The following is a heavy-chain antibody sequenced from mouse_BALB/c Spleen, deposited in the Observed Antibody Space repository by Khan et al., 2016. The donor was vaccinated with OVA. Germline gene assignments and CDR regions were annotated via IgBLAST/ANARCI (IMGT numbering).Heavy chain of an antibody. Sequence: QVQLKQSGPELVKPGASVKISCKASGYTFTDYYMKWVKQKPGQGLECIGWIYPGSGNTKYNEKFKDKATLTVDTSTTTTYMYLSSLTSEDTAVYCWETGNCYGSTSWFGYWGQGTLVTISA. J-gene: IGHJ3*01. CDR2: IYPGSGNT. D-gene: IGHD1-1*01. CDR1: GYTFTDYY. V-gene: IGHV1-84*02. CDR3: ETGNCYGSTSWFGY.